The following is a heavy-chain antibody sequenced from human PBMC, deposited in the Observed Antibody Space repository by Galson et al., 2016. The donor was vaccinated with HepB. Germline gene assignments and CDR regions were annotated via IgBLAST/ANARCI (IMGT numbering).Heavy chain of an antibody. CDR3: ARAGSSLTAYYN. CDR1: GGTFSTYA. D-gene: IGHD3-9*01. J-gene: IGHJ4*02. CDR2: SNTIFGPA. Sequence: SVKVSCKASGGTFSTYAINWVRQAPGQGLEWMGGSNTIFGPANYAQKFQGRVTITADGSTSTAYVELRSLRSEDTAVYYCARAGSSLTAYYNWSQGTLVTVSS. V-gene: IGHV1-69*13.